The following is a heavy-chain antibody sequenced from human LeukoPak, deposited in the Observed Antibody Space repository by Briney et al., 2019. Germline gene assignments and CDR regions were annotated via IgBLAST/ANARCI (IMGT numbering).Heavy chain of an antibody. J-gene: IGHJ6*02. V-gene: IGHV3-66*01. CDR1: GFTVSSNY. CDR2: IYSGGDT. CDR3: AKDGRVVVVAATHHYYGMDV. Sequence: GGSLRLSCAASGFTVSSNYMSWVRQAPGKGLEWVSVIYSGGDTYYADSVKGRFTISRDNSKNTLYLQMNSLRAEDTAVYYCAKDGRVVVVAATHHYYGMDVWGQGTTVTVSS. D-gene: IGHD2-15*01.